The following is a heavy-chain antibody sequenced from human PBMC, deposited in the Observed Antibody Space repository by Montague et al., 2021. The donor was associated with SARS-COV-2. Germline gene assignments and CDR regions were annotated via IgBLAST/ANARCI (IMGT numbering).Heavy chain of an antibody. V-gene: IGHV4-59*01. D-gene: IGHD6-6*01. J-gene: IGHJ4*02. CDR2: IYYSGST. CDR3: ARWGLYSSSAGGYDY. CDR1: GGSISSYY. Sequence: ETLSLTCTVSGGSISSYYWSWIRQPPGKGLEWIGYIYYSGSTNYXPSLKSRVTISVDTSKNQFSLKLSSVTAADTAVYYCARWGLYSSSAGGYDYWGQGTLVTVSS.